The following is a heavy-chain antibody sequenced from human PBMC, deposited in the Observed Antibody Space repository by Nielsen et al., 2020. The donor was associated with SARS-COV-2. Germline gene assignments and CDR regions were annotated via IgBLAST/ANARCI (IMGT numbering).Heavy chain of an antibody. CDR2: ISGSGGST. J-gene: IGHJ4*02. CDR1: GFTFSSYA. CDR3: AKDQSSGWYGGIDY. V-gene: IGHV3-23*01. D-gene: IGHD6-19*01. Sequence: GESLKISCAASGFTFSSYAMSWVRQAPGKGLEWVSAISGSGGSTYYADSVKGRFTISRDNSKNTLYLQMNSLRAEDTAVYYCAKDQSSGWYGGIDYWGQGTLVTVSS.